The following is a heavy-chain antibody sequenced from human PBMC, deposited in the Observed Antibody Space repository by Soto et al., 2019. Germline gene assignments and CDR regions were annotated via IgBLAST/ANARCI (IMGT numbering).Heavy chain of an antibody. D-gene: IGHD1-1*01. Sequence: SETLSLTCTVSGGSISSYYWSWIRQPPGKGPEWIGSIFFTGRTYYNPSLKSRVTISVDTSKNQFPLKLSSVTAADTAVYYCARRYGYSFDYWGQGTLVTVSS. CDR3: ARRYGYSFDY. J-gene: IGHJ4*02. CDR1: GGSISSYY. CDR2: IFFTGRT. V-gene: IGHV4-39*06.